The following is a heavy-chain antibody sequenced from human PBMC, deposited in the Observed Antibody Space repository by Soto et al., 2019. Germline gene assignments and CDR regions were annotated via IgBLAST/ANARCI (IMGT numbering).Heavy chain of an antibody. CDR2: ISGSGGST. CDR1: GFTFSSYA. J-gene: IGHJ4*02. D-gene: IGHD3-10*01. Sequence: EVQLLESGGGLVQPGGSLRLSCAASGFTFSSYAMSWVRQAPGKGLEWVSAISGSGGSTYYADSVKGRFTISSDNSKNTLYLHMNSLRAEDTAVYYCAKEVRTADGAGTLPIFHYWGQGTLVTVSS. CDR3: AKEVRTADGAGTLPIFHY. V-gene: IGHV3-23*01.